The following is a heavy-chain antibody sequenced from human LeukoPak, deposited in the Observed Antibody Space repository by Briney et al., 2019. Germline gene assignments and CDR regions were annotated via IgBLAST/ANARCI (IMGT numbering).Heavy chain of an antibody. J-gene: IGHJ5*02. V-gene: IGHV4-61*09. CDR1: GGSISSGSYF. CDR3: AVWSDGRWFDR. CDR2: IYTSGST. D-gene: IGHD3-3*01. Sequence: SQTLSLTCTVSGGSISSGSYFWNWIRQPAGKGLEWIGHIYTSGSTNYSPSLKSRVTISVDTSKNQFSLNLSSVTAADTAIYYCAVWSDGRWFDRWGQGTLVTVSS.